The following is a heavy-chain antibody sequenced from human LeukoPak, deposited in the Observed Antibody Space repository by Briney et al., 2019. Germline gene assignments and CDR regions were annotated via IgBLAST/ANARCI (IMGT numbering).Heavy chain of an antibody. Sequence: GGSLRLSCAASGFTVSSNYMSWVRQAPGKGLEWVSVIYSGGSTYYADSVKGRFTISRGNSKNTLYLQMNSLRAEDTAVYYCALAPPGADAFDIWGQGTMVTVSS. CDR3: ALAPPGADAFDI. V-gene: IGHV3-53*01. CDR2: IYSGGST. CDR1: GFTVSSNY. J-gene: IGHJ3*02.